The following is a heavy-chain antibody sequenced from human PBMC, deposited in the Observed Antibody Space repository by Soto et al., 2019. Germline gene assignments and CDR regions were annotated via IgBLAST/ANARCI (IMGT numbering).Heavy chain of an antibody. D-gene: IGHD6-13*01. Sequence: GGSLRLSCAASGFTFSSYGMHWVRQAPGKGLEWVAVIWYDGSNKYYADSVKGRFTISRDNSKNTLYLQMNSLRAEDTAVYYCARAKGVQQLVLDMYYYYGMDVWGQGTTVTVSS. CDR3: ARAKGVQQLVLDMYYYYGMDV. CDR2: IWYDGSNK. V-gene: IGHV3-33*01. CDR1: GFTFSSYG. J-gene: IGHJ6*02.